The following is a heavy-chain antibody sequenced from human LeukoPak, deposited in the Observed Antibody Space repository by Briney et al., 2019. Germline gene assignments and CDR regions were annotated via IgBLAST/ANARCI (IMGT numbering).Heavy chain of an antibody. Sequence: GGSLRLSCAASGFTLSSYSMNWVRQAPGKGLEWVSSISSSSSYIYYADSVRGRFTISRDNAQNLLYLQMNSLRAEDTAVYYCAREGRLRPSHIDYWGQGTPVTVSS. J-gene: IGHJ4*02. CDR3: AREGRLRPSHIDY. D-gene: IGHD2-15*01. CDR1: GFTLSSYS. CDR2: ISSSSSYI. V-gene: IGHV3-21*01.